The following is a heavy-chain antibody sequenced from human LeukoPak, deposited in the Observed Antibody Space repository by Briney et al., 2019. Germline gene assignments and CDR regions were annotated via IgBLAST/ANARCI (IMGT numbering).Heavy chain of an antibody. D-gene: IGHD3-22*01. Sequence: VGSLRLSCAASGFTFSSYGMHWVRQAPGKGLEWVAVIWYDVSNKYYADSVKGRFAISRENSKNTLYLQMNSLRAEDTAVYCCASLGYYESSGETFDYWGQGTLVTVSS. J-gene: IGHJ4*02. CDR1: GFTFSSYG. V-gene: IGHV3-33*01. CDR2: IWYDVSNK. CDR3: ASLGYYESSGETFDY.